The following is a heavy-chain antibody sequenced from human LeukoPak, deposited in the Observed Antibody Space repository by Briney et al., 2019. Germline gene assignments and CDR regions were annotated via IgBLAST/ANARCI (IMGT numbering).Heavy chain of an antibody. V-gene: IGHV1-46*01. CDR3: ARGSSDELLYRALWY. CDR1: GYNFSSYH. J-gene: IGHJ4*02. CDR2: INPSGGST. Sequence: GASVKVSCKASGYNFSSYHMHRVRQAPGQGLEWMGIINPSGGSTSYAQKFQGRVTMTRDTSTSTVYMELSSLRSEDTAVYYCARGSSDELLYRALWYWGQGTLVTVSS. D-gene: IGHD2-2*02.